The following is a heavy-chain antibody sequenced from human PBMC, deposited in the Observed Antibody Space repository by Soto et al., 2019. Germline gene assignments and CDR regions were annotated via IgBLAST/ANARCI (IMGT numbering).Heavy chain of an antibody. J-gene: IGHJ4*02. CDR1: GGSISSYY. CDR2: IYYSGST. V-gene: IGHV4-59*01. CDR3: ARARPAAGTPFDY. Sequence: SETLSLTCTVSGGSISSYYWSWIRQPPGKGLGWIGYIYYSGSTNYNPSLKSRVTISVDTSKNQFSLKLGSVTAADTAVYYCARARPAAGTPFDYWGQGTLVTVSS. D-gene: IGHD6-13*01.